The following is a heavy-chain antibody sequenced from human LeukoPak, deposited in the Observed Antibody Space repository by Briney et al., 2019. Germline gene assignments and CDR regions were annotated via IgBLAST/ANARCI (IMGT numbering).Heavy chain of an antibody. CDR1: GFTFNSYW. D-gene: IGHD1-26*01. CDR3: ARDRSLVGAIILDY. Sequence: PGGSLRLSCAASGFTFNSYWMIWVRQAPGKGLEWVANINPDGSGKYYVDSVKGRFTISRDNAKKSLYLQMNSLRAEDTAVYYCARDRSLVGAIILDYWGQGTLVTVSS. J-gene: IGHJ4*02. CDR2: INPDGSGK. V-gene: IGHV3-7*01.